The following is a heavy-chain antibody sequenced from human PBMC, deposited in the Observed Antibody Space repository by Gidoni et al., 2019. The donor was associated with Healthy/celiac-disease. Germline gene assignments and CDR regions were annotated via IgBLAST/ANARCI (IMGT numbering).Heavy chain of an antibody. D-gene: IGHD6-13*01. CDR3: ASRVRSAAPWKLFDY. J-gene: IGHJ4*02. V-gene: IGHV4-34*01. Sequence: QVQLQQWGAGLLKPSETLSLTCAVYGGSFSGYYWSWIRQPPGKGLEWIGEINHSGSTNYNPSLKSRVTISVDTSKNQFSLKLSSVTAADTAVYYCASRVRSAAPWKLFDYWGQGTLVTVSS. CDR2: INHSGST. CDR1: GGSFSGYY.